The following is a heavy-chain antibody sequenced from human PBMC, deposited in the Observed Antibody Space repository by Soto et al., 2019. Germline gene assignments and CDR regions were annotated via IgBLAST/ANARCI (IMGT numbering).Heavy chain of an antibody. D-gene: IGHD1-1*01. J-gene: IGHJ6*02. CDR3: ARDTTGTLNYYCYGMDV. Sequence: QVQLVQSGAEVKKPGSSVKVSCKASGGTFSSYAISWVRQAPGQGLEWMGGIIPIFGTANYAQKFQGRVTITADESTSTAYMELSSLRSEDTAVYYCARDTTGTLNYYCYGMDVWGQGTTVTVSS. CDR1: GGTFSSYA. V-gene: IGHV1-69*01. CDR2: IIPIFGTA.